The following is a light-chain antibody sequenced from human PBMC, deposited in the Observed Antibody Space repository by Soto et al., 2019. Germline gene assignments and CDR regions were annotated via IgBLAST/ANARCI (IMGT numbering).Light chain of an antibody. Sequence: DIQMTQSPSSLSASVGDRVTITCRDSQGINNDLAWYQQRPGKAPQRLIYEASSLQSGVPPRFSGSGYVTDFTLTISSLQPEDFATYYFLQHNDYPRTFGGGTKVEIE. V-gene: IGKV1-17*01. J-gene: IGKJ4*01. CDR1: QGINND. CDR2: EAS. CDR3: LQHNDYPRT.